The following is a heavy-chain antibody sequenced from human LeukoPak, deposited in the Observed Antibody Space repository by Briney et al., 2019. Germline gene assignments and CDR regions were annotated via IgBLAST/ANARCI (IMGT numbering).Heavy chain of an antibody. CDR2: IIPIFGTA. J-gene: IGHJ6*02. V-gene: IGHV1-69*13. CDR3: AMSGWHPTGYYYYGMDV. D-gene: IGHD6-19*01. CDR1: GGTFSSYA. Sequence: ASVKVSCKASGGTFSSYAISWVRQAPGQGLEWMGGIIPIFGTANYAQKFQGRVTITADESTSTAYMELSSLRSEDTAVYYCAMSGWHPTGYYYYGMDVWGQGTTVTVSS.